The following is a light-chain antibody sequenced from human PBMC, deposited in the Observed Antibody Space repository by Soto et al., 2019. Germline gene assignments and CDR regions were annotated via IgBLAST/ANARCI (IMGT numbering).Light chain of an antibody. CDR3: SSYTSSSTLNWV. CDR2: DVS. CDR1: SSDVGGYNY. J-gene: IGLJ3*02. V-gene: IGLV2-14*01. Sequence: QSALTQPASVSGSPGQSITISCTGTSSDVGGYNYVSWYQQHPGKAPKLMIYDVSNRPSGVSNRFSGFKSGNTASLTISGLQAEDEADYYCSSYTSSSTLNWVFGGGTKVTVL.